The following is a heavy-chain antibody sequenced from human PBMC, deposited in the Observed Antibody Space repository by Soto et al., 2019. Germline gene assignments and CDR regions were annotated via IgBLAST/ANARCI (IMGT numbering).Heavy chain of an antibody. Sequence: SETLSLTCTVSGGSISSGGYYWSWIRQHPGKGLEWIGYIYYSGSTYYNPSLKSRVTISVDTSKNQFSLKLSSVTAADTAVYYCARGSPERGLDYWGQGTLVTVSS. CDR1: GGSISSGGYY. V-gene: IGHV4-31*03. CDR2: IYYSGST. CDR3: ARGSPERGLDY. D-gene: IGHD1-1*01. J-gene: IGHJ4*02.